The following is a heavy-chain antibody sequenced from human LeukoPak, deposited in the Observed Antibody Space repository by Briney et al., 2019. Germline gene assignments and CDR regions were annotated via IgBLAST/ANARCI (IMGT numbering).Heavy chain of an antibody. Sequence: GGSLRLSCAASGFTFTTYWTSWVRQAPGKGLEWVGRIKSKTDGGTTDYAAPVKGRFTISRDDSKNTLYLQMNSLKTEDTAVYYCTTDALHSSSWAIDYWGQGTLATVSS. J-gene: IGHJ4*02. V-gene: IGHV3-15*01. CDR2: IKSKTDGGTT. CDR1: GFTFTTYW. D-gene: IGHD6-13*01. CDR3: TTDALHSSSWAIDY.